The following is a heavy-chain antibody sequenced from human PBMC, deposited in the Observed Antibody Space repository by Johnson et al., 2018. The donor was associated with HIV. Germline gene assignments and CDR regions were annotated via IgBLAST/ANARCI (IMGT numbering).Heavy chain of an antibody. CDR1: GFTFDDYG. J-gene: IGHJ3*02. Sequence: QVQLVESGGGVVRPGGSLRLYCAASGFTFDDYGMSWVRQAPGKGLEWVAVISYDGSNKYYADSVKGRFTISRDNYKNTLYLQMNSLRAEDTAVYYCARQAAAGAFDIWGQGTMVTVSS. D-gene: IGHD6-13*01. V-gene: IGHV3-30*03. CDR3: ARQAAAGAFDI. CDR2: ISYDGSNK.